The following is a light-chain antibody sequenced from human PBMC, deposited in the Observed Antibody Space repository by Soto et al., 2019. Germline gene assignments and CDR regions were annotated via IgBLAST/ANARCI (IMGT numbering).Light chain of an antibody. V-gene: IGKV1-8*01. CDR2: AAS. CDR1: QGVISY. Sequence: AIRMTQSPSSFSASTGDRVTITCRSSQGVISYLAWYQQKPGKAPKLLIYAASTLQSGVPSRFSGSGSGTDFTLTNRCLQSEDFATYYGQQYYSYPLTCGGGTKVEIK. CDR3: QQYYSYPLT. J-gene: IGKJ4*02.